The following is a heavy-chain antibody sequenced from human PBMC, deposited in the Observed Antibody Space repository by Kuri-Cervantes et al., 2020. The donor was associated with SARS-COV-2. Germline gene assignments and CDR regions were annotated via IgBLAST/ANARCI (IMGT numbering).Heavy chain of an antibody. CDR1: TFTFSNYA. V-gene: IGHV3-23*01. CDR3: ATVYTMGVSLD. CDR2: ISLPGGDT. D-gene: IGHD3-16*01. Sequence: GESLKISCAASTFTFSNYALIWVRQAPGKGLEWVSSISLPGGDTNYADSVKGRFTISRDNSKDTLYLQMHSLRAEDTAVYYCATVYTMGVSLDWGQGTLVTVLL. J-gene: IGHJ4*02.